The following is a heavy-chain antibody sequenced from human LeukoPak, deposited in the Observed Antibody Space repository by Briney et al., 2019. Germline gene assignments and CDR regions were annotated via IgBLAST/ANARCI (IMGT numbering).Heavy chain of an antibody. CDR2: ISYDGSDQ. CDR3: ARDLGAAAGYDY. CDR1: GFTFSNYV. V-gene: IGHV3-30*04. D-gene: IGHD6-13*01. Sequence: PGGSLRLSCAASGFTFSNYVMHWVRQAPGKGLEWVAIISYDGSDQYYADSVKGRFTISRDNSKSTLYLHMNSLRAEDTAVYYCARDLGAAAGYDYWGQGTLVTVSS. J-gene: IGHJ4*02.